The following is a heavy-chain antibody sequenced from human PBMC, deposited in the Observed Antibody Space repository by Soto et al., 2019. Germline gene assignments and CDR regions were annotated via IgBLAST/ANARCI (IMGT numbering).Heavy chain of an antibody. Sequence: GGSLRLSCAASGFTFSSYWMSWVRQAPGKGLEWVANIKQDGSEKYYVDSVKGRFTISRDNAKNSLYLQMNSLRAEDTAVYYCARANPFAIAAAVYDAFDIWGQGTMVTVSS. J-gene: IGHJ3*02. V-gene: IGHV3-7*01. CDR1: GFTFSSYW. CDR2: IKQDGSEK. CDR3: ARANPFAIAAAVYDAFDI. D-gene: IGHD6-13*01.